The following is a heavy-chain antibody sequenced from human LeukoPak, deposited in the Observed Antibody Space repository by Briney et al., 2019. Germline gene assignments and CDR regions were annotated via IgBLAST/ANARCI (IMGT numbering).Heavy chain of an antibody. J-gene: IGHJ4*02. V-gene: IGHV4-39*07. CDR3: AREVHTGALGYCSGGSCFQTAFDY. Sequence: AATLSLTCTVAGVSISSGSYCSGWIRQRPGKGLEGIGGIDYSGSTYYNPSLKSRVTISVDTSKNQSSLKLSSVTAADTAVYYCAREVHTGALGYCSGGSCFQTAFDYWGQGTLVTVS. CDR2: IDYSGST. CDR1: GVSISSGSYC. D-gene: IGHD2-15*01.